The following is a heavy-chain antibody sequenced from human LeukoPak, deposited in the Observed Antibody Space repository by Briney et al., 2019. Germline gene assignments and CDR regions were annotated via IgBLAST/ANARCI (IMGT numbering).Heavy chain of an antibody. D-gene: IGHD3-10*01. CDR2: IIPIFGTA. V-gene: IGHV1-69*06. CDR1: GGTFSSYA. CDR3: ARDSALLSYGSGTYYNFDY. Sequence: SVKVSCKASGGTFSSYAISWVRQAPGQGLEWMGGIIPIFGTANYAQKFQGRVTITADKSTSTAYMELSSLRSEDTAVYYCARDSALLSYGSGTYYNFDYWGQGTLVTVSS. J-gene: IGHJ4*02.